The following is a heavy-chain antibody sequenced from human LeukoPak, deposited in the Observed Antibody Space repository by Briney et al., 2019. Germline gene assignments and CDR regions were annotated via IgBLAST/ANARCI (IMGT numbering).Heavy chain of an antibody. V-gene: IGHV3-7*03. CDR3: ARSSYSSSSSV. CDR2: INSDGSEG. Sequence: GGSLRLSCAVSGFTFSGFWMSWSRQAPGKGLEWVASINSDGSEGYYADVVKGRFTISRDNAKNSLYLQINSPRAEDTAVYYCARSSYSSSSSVWGQGTMVTVSS. CDR1: GFTFSGFW. D-gene: IGHD6-6*01. J-gene: IGHJ3*01.